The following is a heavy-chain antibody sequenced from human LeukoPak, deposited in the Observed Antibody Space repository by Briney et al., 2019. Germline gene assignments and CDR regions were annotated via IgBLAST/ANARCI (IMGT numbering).Heavy chain of an antibody. CDR2: ISWNSGSI. V-gene: IGHV3-9*01. Sequence: GGSLRLSCAASGFTFDDYAMHWVRQAPGKGLEWVSGISWNSGSIGYADSVKGRFTISRDNAKNSLYLQMSSLRAEDTALYYCAKELDCGDYGFDYWGQGTLVTVSS. J-gene: IGHJ4*02. CDR3: AKELDCGDYGFDY. D-gene: IGHD4-17*01. CDR1: GFTFDDYA.